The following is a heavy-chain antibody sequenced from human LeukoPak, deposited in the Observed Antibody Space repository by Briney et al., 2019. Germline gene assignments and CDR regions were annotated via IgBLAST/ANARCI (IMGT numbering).Heavy chain of an antibody. CDR3: ARGTAMDLYYYYMDV. CDR2: IIPIFGTA. J-gene: IGHJ6*03. Sequence: SVKVSCKASGGTFSSYAISWVRQAPGQGLEWMGGIIPIFGTANYAQKYQGRVTITTDESTSTAYMELSSLRSEDTAVYYCARGTAMDLYYYYMDVWGKGTTVTVSS. D-gene: IGHD5-18*01. CDR1: GGTFSSYA. V-gene: IGHV1-69*05.